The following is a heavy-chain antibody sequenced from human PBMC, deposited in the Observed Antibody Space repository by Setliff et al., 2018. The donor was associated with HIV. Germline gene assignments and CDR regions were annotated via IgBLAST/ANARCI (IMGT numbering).Heavy chain of an antibody. CDR2: IIPVFETS. D-gene: IGHD2-15*01. V-gene: IGHV1-69*13. CDR1: GGTFSNYG. Sequence: SVKVSCKASGGTFSNYGISWVRQAPGQGLEYMGGIIPVFETSNYAQRFQGRVTITADESSSTAYMELSSLRYGDTAVYYCARVTTVVTDPLYYHYKDDWGKGTTVTVSS. CDR3: ARVTTVVTDPLYYHYKDD. J-gene: IGHJ6*03.